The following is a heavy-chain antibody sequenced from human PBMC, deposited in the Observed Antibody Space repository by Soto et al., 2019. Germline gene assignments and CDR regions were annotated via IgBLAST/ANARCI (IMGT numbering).Heavy chain of an antibody. J-gene: IGHJ4*02. Sequence: GGSLRLSCAASGFTFNTYGMHWVRQAPGKGLDWVAVISYDGIDKYYVDSVKGRFTISKDNSKNTLYLQMNSLRPEDTAVYYCAKSPNFYCSSPNCYKYYFDHWGQGTRVTVSS. D-gene: IGHD2-2*02. CDR3: AKSPNFYCSSPNCYKYYFDH. V-gene: IGHV3-30*18. CDR1: GFTFNTYG. CDR2: ISYDGIDK.